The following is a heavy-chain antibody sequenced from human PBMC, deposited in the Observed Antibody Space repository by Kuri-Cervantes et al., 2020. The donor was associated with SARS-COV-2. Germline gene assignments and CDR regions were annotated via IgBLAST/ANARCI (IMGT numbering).Heavy chain of an antibody. Sequence: ASVKVSCKASGYTFTGSYMHWVRQAPGQGREWMGWINPNSGGTNYAQKFQGWVTMTRDTSISTAYMVLSRLRSDDTAVYYCARWMVRGVIQYYYYGMDVWGQGTTVTVSS. CDR1: GYTFTGSY. CDR2: INPNSGGT. V-gene: IGHV1-2*04. CDR3: ARWMVRGVIQYYYYGMDV. J-gene: IGHJ6*02. D-gene: IGHD3-10*01.